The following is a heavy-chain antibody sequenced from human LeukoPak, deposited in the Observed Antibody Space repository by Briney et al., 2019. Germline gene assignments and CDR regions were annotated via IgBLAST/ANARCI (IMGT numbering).Heavy chain of an antibody. Sequence: PSETLSLTCTVSGGSINNYYWSWVRQPPGAGLEWLAYIYYTGSTNYNPSLKTRLTISVDTSKNQFSLRLNSVTAADTAVYYCARPSVGALGQDAFDIWGQGTMVTVSS. J-gene: IGHJ3*02. D-gene: IGHD1-26*01. V-gene: IGHV4-59*08. CDR3: ARPSVGALGQDAFDI. CDR1: GGSINNYY. CDR2: IYYTGST.